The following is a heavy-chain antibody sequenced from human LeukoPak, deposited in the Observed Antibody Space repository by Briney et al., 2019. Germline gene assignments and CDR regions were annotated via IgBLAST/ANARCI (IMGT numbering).Heavy chain of an antibody. J-gene: IGHJ3*02. CDR3: ARLISGNWGDGFDI. CDR2: INPRDSES. CDR1: GYSFTNNW. D-gene: IGHD3-10*01. V-gene: IGHV5-51*01. Sequence: GESLKISCKCSGYSFTNNWIGWVRQMPGKGLEWMGIINPRDSESRYSPSFQGQVTFSADNSITSAYLRWNSLKASDTAMYYCARLISGNWGDGFDIWGQGTMVTVSS.